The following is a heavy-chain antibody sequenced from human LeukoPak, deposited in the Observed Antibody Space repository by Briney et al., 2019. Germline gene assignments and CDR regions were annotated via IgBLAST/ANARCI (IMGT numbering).Heavy chain of an antibody. J-gene: IGHJ4*02. Sequence: PSETLSLTCTVSGGSISSSSYYWGWIRQPPGKGLEWIGSIYYSGSTYYNPSLKSRVTISVDTSKNQFSLKLSSVTAADMAVYYCARHLSDYDFWSGYYEGGDYFDYWGQGTLVTVSS. CDR1: GGSISSSSYY. V-gene: IGHV4-39*01. CDR2: IYYSGST. D-gene: IGHD3-3*01. CDR3: ARHLSDYDFWSGYYEGGDYFDY.